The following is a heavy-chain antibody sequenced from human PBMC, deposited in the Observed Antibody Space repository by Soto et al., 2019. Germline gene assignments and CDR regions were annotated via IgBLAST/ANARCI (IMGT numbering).Heavy chain of an antibody. J-gene: IGHJ4*02. Sequence: QVQLVESGGGVVQPGRSLRLSCAASGFTFSSYAMHWVRQAPGKGLEWVAVISYDGSNKYYADSVKGRFTISRDNSKNTLYLQMNRLRAEDTAVYYWARDWGNLDTAMAGFDYWGQGTLVTVSS. V-gene: IGHV3-30-3*01. CDR3: ARDWGNLDTAMAGFDY. CDR2: ISYDGSNK. CDR1: GFTFSSYA. D-gene: IGHD5-18*01.